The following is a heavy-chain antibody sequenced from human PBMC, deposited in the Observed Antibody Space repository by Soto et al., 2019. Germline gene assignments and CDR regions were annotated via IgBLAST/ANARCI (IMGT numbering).Heavy chain of an antibody. Sequence: QVQLQESGPGLVKPSGTLSLTCAVSGGSISSSNWWSWVRQAPGKGLEWIGEIYHSGSTNYNPSLQSRVTXSXDXXKNQLSLKLSSVTAADTAVYYCARVSGSYYYGMDVWGQGTTVTVSS. V-gene: IGHV4-4*02. CDR2: IYHSGST. D-gene: IGHD1-26*01. J-gene: IGHJ6*02. CDR1: GGSISSSNW. CDR3: ARVSGSYYYGMDV.